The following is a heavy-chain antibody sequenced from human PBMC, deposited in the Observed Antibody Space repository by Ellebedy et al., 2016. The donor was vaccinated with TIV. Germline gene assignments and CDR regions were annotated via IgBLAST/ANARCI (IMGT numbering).Heavy chain of an antibody. D-gene: IGHD2-2*02. CDR1: GFTFSSYS. CDR3: ARDVVVPAAINDYYYYYMDV. V-gene: IGHV3-21*01. Sequence: GESLKISXAASGFTFSSYSMNWVRQAPGKGLEWVSSISSSSSYIYYADSVKGRFTISRDNAKNSLYLQMNSLRAEDTAVYYCARDVVVPAAINDYYYYYMDVWGKGTTVTVSS. CDR2: ISSSSSYI. J-gene: IGHJ6*03.